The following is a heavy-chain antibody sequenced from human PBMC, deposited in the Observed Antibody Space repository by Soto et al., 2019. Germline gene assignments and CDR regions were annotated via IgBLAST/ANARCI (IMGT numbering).Heavy chain of an antibody. V-gene: IGHV3-64D*08. D-gene: IGHD5-12*01. CDR2: ISSNGGST. J-gene: IGHJ4*02. Sequence: GGSLRLCCSASGFTFSSYAMHWVRQAPGKGLEYVSAISSNGGSTYYADSVKGRFTISRDNSKNTLYLQMSSLRAEDTAVYYCVKDLHSGYEDYWGQGTLVTVSS. CDR3: VKDLHSGYEDY. CDR1: GFTFSSYA.